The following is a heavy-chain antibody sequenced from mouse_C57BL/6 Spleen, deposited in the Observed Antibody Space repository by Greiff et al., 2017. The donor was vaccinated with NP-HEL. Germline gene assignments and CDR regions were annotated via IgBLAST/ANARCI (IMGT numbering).Heavy chain of an antibody. Sequence: QVQLQQPGAELVKPGASVKLSCKASGYTFTSYWMHWVKQRPGQGLEWIGMIHPTSGSTNYNEKFKSKATLTVDKSSSTAYMQLSSLTSEDSAVYYCARSRYYDYGGYFGYWGQGTTLTVSS. CDR3: ARSRYYDYGGYFGY. D-gene: IGHD2-4*01. J-gene: IGHJ2*01. CDR2: IHPTSGST. V-gene: IGHV1-64*01. CDR1: GYTFTSYW.